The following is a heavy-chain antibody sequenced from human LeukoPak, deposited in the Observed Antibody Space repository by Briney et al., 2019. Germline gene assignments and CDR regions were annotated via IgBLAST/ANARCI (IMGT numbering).Heavy chain of an antibody. CDR1: GFTVSSNY. CDR2: IFSGGST. CDR3: ARGSVVVVAATIGFWFDP. V-gene: IGHV3-53*04. Sequence: GALILSCAASGFTVSSNYMSWVRQAPGKGLEWVSVIFSGGSTYYADSVKGRFTISRQNSKNTLDLQMNSLRPEDTAVYYCARGSVVVVAATIGFWFDPWGQGTLVT. D-gene: IGHD2-15*01. J-gene: IGHJ5*02.